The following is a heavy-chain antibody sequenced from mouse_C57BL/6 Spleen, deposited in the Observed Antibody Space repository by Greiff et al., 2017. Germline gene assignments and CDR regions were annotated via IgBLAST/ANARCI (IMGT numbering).Heavy chain of an antibody. J-gene: IGHJ4*01. V-gene: IGHV1-54*01. CDR1: GYAFTNYL. CDR2: INPGSGGT. CDR3: AREGYDYDLYAMDY. Sequence: QVQLQQPGAELVRPGTSVKVSCKASGYAFTNYLIEWVKQRPGQGLEWIGVINPGSGGTNYNEKFKGKATLTADKSSSTAYMQLSSLTSEDSAVYFCAREGYDYDLYAMDYWGQGTSVTVSS. D-gene: IGHD2-4*01.